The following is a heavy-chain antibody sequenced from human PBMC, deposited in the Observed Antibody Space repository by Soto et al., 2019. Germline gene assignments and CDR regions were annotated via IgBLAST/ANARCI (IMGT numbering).Heavy chain of an antibody. Sequence: SETLSLTCTVSGGSISSGGYYWSWIRQHPGKGLEWIGYFYYSGSTYYNPSLKSRVTISVDTSKNQFSLKLSSVTAADTAVYYCARGGRRWYFDWFDPWGQGTLVTVSS. CDR1: GGSISSGGYY. V-gene: IGHV4-31*03. D-gene: IGHD6-13*01. J-gene: IGHJ5*02. CDR3: ARGGRRWYFDWFDP. CDR2: FYYSGST.